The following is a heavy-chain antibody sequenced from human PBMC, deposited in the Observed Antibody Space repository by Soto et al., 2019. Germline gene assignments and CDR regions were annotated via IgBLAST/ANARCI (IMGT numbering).Heavy chain of an antibody. CDR1: GYSFSSYW. CDR2: IDTSDSYT. J-gene: IGHJ4*02. V-gene: IGHV5-10-1*03. D-gene: IGHD2-15*01. Sequence: EVQLVQSGAEVKKPGESLQISCKGSGYSFSSYWISWVRQMPGKGLEWMGKIDTSDSYTSYSPSFQGHVTISADKSISTAYVQWSSLKASDTAMYYCARRTQYCSGGSCYLYFDYWGQGTLVTVSS. CDR3: ARRTQYCSGGSCYLYFDY.